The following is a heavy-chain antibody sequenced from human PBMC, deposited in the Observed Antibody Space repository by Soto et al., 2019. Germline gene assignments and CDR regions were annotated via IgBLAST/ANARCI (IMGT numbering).Heavy chain of an antibody. D-gene: IGHD6-13*01. CDR3: ATLAAAGPTGWFDP. V-gene: IGHV4-61*01. CDR2: IYYSGST. CDR1: GGSVSSGSYY. J-gene: IGHJ5*02. Sequence: ETLSLTCTVSGGSVSSGSYYWSWIRQPPGKGLEWIGYIYYSGSTNYNPSLKSRVTISVDTSKNQFSLKLSSVTAADTAVYYCATLAAAGPTGWFDPWGQGTLVTVSS.